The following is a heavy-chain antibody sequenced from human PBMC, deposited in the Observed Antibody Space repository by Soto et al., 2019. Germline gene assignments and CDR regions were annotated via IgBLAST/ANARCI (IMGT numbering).Heavy chain of an antibody. Sequence: HLQLQESGSGLVRPSATLSLTCTVSGGSMNRGDCAWNWIRQSLGKGLEGIGCIFHNGITEYHPSLKSRLIIAVDRSQNQFSLKLNSGTAADTAVYYFARDSYDSSAGVVNDGCDRWGQGTMVPVSS. CDR1: GGSMNRGDCA. D-gene: IGHD3-22*01. CDR2: IFHNGIT. V-gene: IGHV4-30-2*06. CDR3: ARDSYDSSAGVVNDGCDR. J-gene: IGHJ3*02.